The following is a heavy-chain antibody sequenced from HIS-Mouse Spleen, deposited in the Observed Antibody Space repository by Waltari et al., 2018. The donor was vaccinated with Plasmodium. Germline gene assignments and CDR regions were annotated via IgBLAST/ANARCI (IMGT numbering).Heavy chain of an antibody. CDR2: INPNSGGT. D-gene: IGHD6-13*01. CDR1: GYTFTGYY. V-gene: IGHV1-2*02. Sequence: QVQLVQSGAEVKKPGASVKVSCKDSGYTFTGYYMPWVRQVPGHGLEWMGWINPNSGGTNYAQKFQGRVTMTRDTSISTAYMELSRLRSDDTAVYYCARVLGYKAAAGTFVEYFQHWGQGTLVTVSS. J-gene: IGHJ1*01. CDR3: ARVLGYKAAAGTFVEYFQH.